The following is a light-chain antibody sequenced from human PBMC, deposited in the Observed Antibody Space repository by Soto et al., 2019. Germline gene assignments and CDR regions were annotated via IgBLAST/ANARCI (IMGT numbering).Light chain of an antibody. CDR2: WAS. CDR1: QSVLYSSNNKND. J-gene: IGKJ1*01. Sequence: DIVMTQSPDSLAVSLGESATINCKSSQSVLYSSNNKNDLAWYQQKPGQPPKLLIYWASTRESGVPDRFSGSGSVTDFTLTISSLQAADVAVYYCQQTYSTPPWTFGQGTKVEIK. CDR3: QQTYSTPPWT. V-gene: IGKV4-1*01.